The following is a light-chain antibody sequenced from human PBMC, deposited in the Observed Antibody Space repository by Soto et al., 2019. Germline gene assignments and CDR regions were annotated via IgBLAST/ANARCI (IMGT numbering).Light chain of an antibody. CDR3: CSYAGSPRYV. CDR1: SSDVGGYNY. CDR2: DVS. V-gene: IGLV2-11*01. J-gene: IGLJ1*01. Sequence: QSALTQPRSVSGSPGQSVTISCTGTSSDVGGYNYVSWYQQHPGKPPKVMIYDVSERPSGVPDRFSGSKSGNTASLTISGLQAEDEADYYCCSYAGSPRYVFGTGTKLTVL.